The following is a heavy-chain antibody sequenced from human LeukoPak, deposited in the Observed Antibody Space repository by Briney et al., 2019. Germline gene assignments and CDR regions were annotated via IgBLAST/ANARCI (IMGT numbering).Heavy chain of an antibody. D-gene: IGHD6-6*01. CDR1: GVSISSSY. CDR2: IYYSGDS. CDR3: ARHTYARPFDS. Sequence: SDTLSLTCTVSGVSISSSYWSWVRQPPAKGLDWVGYIYYSGDSNYNPSLKSRATISVDTSKSQFSLKVSSVTAADTAIYYCARHTYARPFDSWGQGTPVTVSS. J-gene: IGHJ4*02. V-gene: IGHV4-59*08.